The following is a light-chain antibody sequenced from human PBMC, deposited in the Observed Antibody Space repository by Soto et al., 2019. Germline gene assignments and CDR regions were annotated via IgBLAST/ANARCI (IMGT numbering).Light chain of an antibody. CDR1: SSDIGAYDY. Sequence: QSALTQPASVSGSPGQSITISCTGTSSDIGAYDYVSWYQQHPGKVPKSRLYEVSNRPSGLSDRFSGSKSGNTASLTISGLQAEDEADYYCTSFTTSKTWVFGGGTKLTVL. J-gene: IGLJ3*02. CDR2: EVS. V-gene: IGLV2-14*01. CDR3: TSFTTSKTWV.